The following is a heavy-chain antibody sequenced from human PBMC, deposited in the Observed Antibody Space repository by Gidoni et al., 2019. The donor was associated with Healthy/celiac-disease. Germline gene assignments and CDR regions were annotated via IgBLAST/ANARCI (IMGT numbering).Heavy chain of an antibody. CDR3: ARSGYYDSSGYYVFDY. Sequence: QVQLVQSGAEVKKPGSSVKVSCKASGGTFSSYTISWVRQAPGQGLEWMGRIIPILGIANYAQKFQGRVTITADKSTSTAYMELSSLRSEDTAVYYCARSGYYDSSGYYVFDYWGQGTLVTVSS. CDR1: GGTFSSYT. D-gene: IGHD3-22*01. J-gene: IGHJ4*02. CDR2: IIPILGIA. V-gene: IGHV1-69*02.